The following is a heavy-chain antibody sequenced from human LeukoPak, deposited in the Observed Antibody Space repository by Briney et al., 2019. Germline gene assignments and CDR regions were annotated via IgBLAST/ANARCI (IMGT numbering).Heavy chain of an antibody. Sequence: SETLSLTCTVSGASISSSSYYWGWIRQPPWKGLEWIGRIYYSGGTYYNPSLKRRVTISVDTSKDQFSLKLSSVTAADTAVYYCARDIVAKYYYYGMDVWGQGTTVTVSS. J-gene: IGHJ6*02. D-gene: IGHD5-12*01. CDR1: GASISSSSYY. CDR2: IYYSGGT. CDR3: ARDIVAKYYYYGMDV. V-gene: IGHV4-39*07.